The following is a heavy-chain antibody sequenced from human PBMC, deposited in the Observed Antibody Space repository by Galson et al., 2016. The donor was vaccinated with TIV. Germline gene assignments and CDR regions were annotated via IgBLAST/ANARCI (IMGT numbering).Heavy chain of an antibody. CDR1: GYTFTGFY. CDR2: LNPDSGDT. J-gene: IGHJ5*02. D-gene: IGHD3-16*01. CDR3: ARRNWGNWLDP. Sequence: SVKVSFKASGYTFTGFYIHWIRQAPGQGLEWMGWLNPDSGDTDYAQNFQGRVTMTRDTSIRTAYMELSRLMSVDTAVYYCARRNWGNWLDPWGQGTLVTVSS. V-gene: IGHV1-2*02.